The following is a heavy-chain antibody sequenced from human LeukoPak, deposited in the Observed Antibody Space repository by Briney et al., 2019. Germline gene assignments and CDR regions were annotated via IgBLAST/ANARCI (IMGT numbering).Heavy chain of an antibody. D-gene: IGHD2-21*02. Sequence: SETLSLTCTVSGDSLNTYYWTWVRQTPGKELEWIGFVASSGTSNYNPSLKRRVSISIDTSKNQFSLALTSVTPADTAVYYCARVVRGVVTSNWFDPWGQGTLVSVSS. CDR3: ARVVRGVVTSNWFDP. CDR2: VASSGTS. V-gene: IGHV4-59*01. CDR1: GDSLNTYY. J-gene: IGHJ5*02.